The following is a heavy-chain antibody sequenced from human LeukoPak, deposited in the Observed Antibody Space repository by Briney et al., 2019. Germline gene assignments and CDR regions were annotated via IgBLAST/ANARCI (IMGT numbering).Heavy chain of an antibody. CDR2: ISSSSSYT. Sequence: KPGGSLRLSCAASGFTFSDYYMSWIRQAPGKGLEWVSCISSSSSYTNYADSEKGRFTIPRDNAEHSQYLQMNSLRAEDTAVYDCARAMVRGVIIPKRGYWGQGTLVTVSS. CDR1: GFTFSDYY. J-gene: IGHJ4*02. CDR3: ARAMVRGVIIPKRGY. D-gene: IGHD3-10*01. V-gene: IGHV3-11*06.